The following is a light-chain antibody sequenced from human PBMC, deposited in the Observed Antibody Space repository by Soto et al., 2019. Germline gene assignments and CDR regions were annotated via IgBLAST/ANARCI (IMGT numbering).Light chain of an antibody. CDR3: QQYGSSLIT. V-gene: IGKV3-20*01. CDR1: QSVSSSY. Sequence: EIVLTQSPGTLSLSPGERATLSCRASQSVSSSYLAWYQQKPGQAPRLLIYGASSRATGIPDRFSGSGSGTDFTLTISRLEPEDFAAYYCQQYGSSLITFGQGTRLENK. CDR2: GAS. J-gene: IGKJ5*01.